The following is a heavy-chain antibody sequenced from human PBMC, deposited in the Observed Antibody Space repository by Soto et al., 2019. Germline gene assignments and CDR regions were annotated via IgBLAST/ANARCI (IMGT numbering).Heavy chain of an antibody. CDR3: ARGYLYYYDSSGYYLDY. CDR1: GGTFSSYA. J-gene: IGHJ4*02. V-gene: IGHV1-69*06. CDR2: IIPIFGTA. Sequence: ASVKVSCKASGGTFSSYAISWVRQAPGQGLEWMGGIIPIFGTANYAQKFQGRVTITADKSTSTAYMELSSLRSEDTAVYYCARGYLYYYDSSGYYLDYWGQGTLVTVSS. D-gene: IGHD3-22*01.